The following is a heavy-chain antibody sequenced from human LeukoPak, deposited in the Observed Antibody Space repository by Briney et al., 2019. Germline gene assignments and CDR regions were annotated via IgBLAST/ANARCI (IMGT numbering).Heavy chain of an antibody. CDR1: GGSISSSSYY. CDR3: ASHLELPDAFDI. Sequence: SETLSLTCTVSGGSISSSSYYWGWIRQPPGKGLEWIGSIYYSGSTYYNPSLKSRVTISVDTSKNQFSLKLSSVTAADTAVYYCASHLELPDAFDIWGQGTMVTVSS. J-gene: IGHJ3*02. D-gene: IGHD3-3*01. CDR2: IYYSGST. V-gene: IGHV4-39*07.